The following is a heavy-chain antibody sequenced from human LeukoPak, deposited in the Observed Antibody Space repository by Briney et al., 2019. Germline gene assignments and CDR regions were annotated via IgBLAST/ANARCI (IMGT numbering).Heavy chain of an antibody. CDR1: GYTFTSLD. CDR2: INPNSGHR. D-gene: IGHD2-15*01. V-gene: IGHV1-8*03. CDR3: ARVDGSPDY. Sequence: ASVKVSCKASGYTFTSLDINWVRQATGQGLEWMGWINPNSGHRGYAQQFHGRVTITRDTSISTAYMELTSLRSDDTAVYYCARVDGSPDYWGQGTLVTVSS. J-gene: IGHJ4*02.